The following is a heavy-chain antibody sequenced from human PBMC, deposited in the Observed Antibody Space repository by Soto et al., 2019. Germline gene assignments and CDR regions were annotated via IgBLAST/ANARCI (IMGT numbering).Heavy chain of an antibody. CDR3: AKGSSTSRPYYFDY. CDR1: GFTFITYA. Sequence: GGSLRLSCAASGFTFITYAMSWVLQAPWKGLEWVSAMSASGGSTYYADSVKGRFTISRDNSRNTLYLQMNSLRAEDTAVFYCAKGSSTSRPYYFDYWGQGMLVTVSS. V-gene: IGHV3-23*01. D-gene: IGHD2-2*01. J-gene: IGHJ4*02. CDR2: MSASGGST.